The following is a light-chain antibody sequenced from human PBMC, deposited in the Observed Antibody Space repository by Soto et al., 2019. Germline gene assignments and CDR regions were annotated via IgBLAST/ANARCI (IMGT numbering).Light chain of an antibody. CDR3: QQYGSYPYT. J-gene: IGKJ2*01. Sequence: EIVLTQSPGTLSLSPGERATLSCRASQSVSSRFLACYQQKPGQAPRLLMYGASNRATGIPERFSGTGSGTDFTLTISRLEPEDFAVYYCQQYGSYPYTFGLGTKLEIK. V-gene: IGKV3-20*01. CDR1: QSVSSRF. CDR2: GAS.